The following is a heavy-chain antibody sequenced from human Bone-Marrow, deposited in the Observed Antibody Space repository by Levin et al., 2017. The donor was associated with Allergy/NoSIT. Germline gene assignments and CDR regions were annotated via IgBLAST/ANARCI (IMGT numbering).Heavy chain of an antibody. J-gene: IGHJ6*03. Sequence: SETLSLTCAVYGGSFSGYYWSWIRQPPGKGLEWIGEINHSGSTNYNPSLKSRVTISVDTSKNQFSLKLSSVTAADTAVYYCARGGERWDIVVVPAAARYYYYYMDVWGKGTTVTVSS. CDR1: GGSFSGYY. V-gene: IGHV4-34*01. D-gene: IGHD2-2*01. CDR2: INHSGST. CDR3: ARGGERWDIVVVPAAARYYYYYMDV.